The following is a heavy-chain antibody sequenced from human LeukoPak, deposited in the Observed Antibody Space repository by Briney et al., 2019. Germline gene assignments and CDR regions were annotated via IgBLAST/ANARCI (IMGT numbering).Heavy chain of an antibody. CDR2: ISSSSSYI. CDR1: GFTFSSYS. J-gene: IGHJ6*03. D-gene: IGHD4-17*01. V-gene: IGHV3-21*01. Sequence: PGGPLRLSCAASGFTFSSYSMNWVRQAPGKGLEWVSSISSSSSYIYYADSVKGRFTISRDNAKNSLYLQMNSLRAEDTAVYYCARVNYGDIYYYYYMDVWGKGTTVTVSS. CDR3: ARVNYGDIYYYYYMDV.